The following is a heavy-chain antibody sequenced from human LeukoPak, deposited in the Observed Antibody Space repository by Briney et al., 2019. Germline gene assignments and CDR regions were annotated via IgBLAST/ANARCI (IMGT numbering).Heavy chain of an antibody. CDR3: ARLFGYYYGSGSPNFDY. CDR2: SNHSGST. D-gene: IGHD3-10*01. Sequence: PSETLSLTCAVYGGPFNGYYWRWMPQPPAKALEWLRESNHSGSTNYNPSLKSRVTISVDTSKNQFSLKLSSVTAADTAVYYCARLFGYYYGSGSPNFDYWGQGTLVTVSS. CDR1: GGPFNGYY. J-gene: IGHJ4*02. V-gene: IGHV4-34*01.